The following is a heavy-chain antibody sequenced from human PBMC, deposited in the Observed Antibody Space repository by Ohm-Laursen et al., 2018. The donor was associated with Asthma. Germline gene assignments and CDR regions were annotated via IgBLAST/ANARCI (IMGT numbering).Heavy chain of an antibody. CDR1: GFSFSAYA. V-gene: IGHV3-21*01. D-gene: IGHD6-19*01. Sequence: SLRLSCTASGFSFSAYAMHWVRQAPGKGLDWVASISTASTFIYYADSVRGRFTTSRDNTKNSVYLQMNSLRAEDTAVYYCARQGSTWYSTGGEYFPHWGQGTLVSVSS. CDR2: ISTASTFI. CDR3: ARQGSTWYSTGGEYFPH. J-gene: IGHJ1*01.